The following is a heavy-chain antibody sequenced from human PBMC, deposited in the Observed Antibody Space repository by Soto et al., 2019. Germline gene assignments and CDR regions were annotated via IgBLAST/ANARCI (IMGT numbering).Heavy chain of an antibody. D-gene: IGHD3-3*02. J-gene: IGHJ4*02. CDR2: IYWDDDK. CDR1: GFSLSTSGVG. CDR3: EHGRLLSFVGWASQAFDY. Sequence: QITLKESGPTLVKPTQTLTLTCTFSGFSLSTSGVGVGWIRQPPGKALEWLALIYWDDDKYYSPPLMSRLIITNDTISIQVVHTMFNTDPEDKDFYYCEHGRLLSFVGWASQAFDYCGQG. V-gene: IGHV2-5*02.